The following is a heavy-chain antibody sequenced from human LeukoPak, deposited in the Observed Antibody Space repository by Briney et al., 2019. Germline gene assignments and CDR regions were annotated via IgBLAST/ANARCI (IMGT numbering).Heavy chain of an antibody. V-gene: IGHV3-66*02. CDR2: IYSDRVT. Sequence: GGSLRLSCAASGFIVNSYAMSWVRQAPGKGGAWVSLIYSDRVTPYADSVKGRFTISRDNSNNTLYLQMNSLRDEDTAVYFCARDRAEGKTWVEFDPWGQGTLVTVSS. J-gene: IGHJ5*02. CDR1: GFIVNSYA. CDR3: ARDRAEGKTWVEFDP.